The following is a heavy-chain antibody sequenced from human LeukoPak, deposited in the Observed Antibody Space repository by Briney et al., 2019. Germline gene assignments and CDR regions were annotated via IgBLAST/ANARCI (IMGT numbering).Heavy chain of an antibody. V-gene: IGHV4-34*01. CDR3: ARGYCGGGCYSPFEGNDAFDI. Sequence: SETLSLTCAVYGGSFSGYYWSWIRQPPGKGLEWIGEINHSGSTNYNPSLKSRVTISVDTSKNQFSLKLSSVTAADTAVYYCARGYCGGGCYSPFEGNDAFDIWGQGTMVTVSS. D-gene: IGHD2-21*02. J-gene: IGHJ3*02. CDR2: INHSGST. CDR1: GGSFSGYY.